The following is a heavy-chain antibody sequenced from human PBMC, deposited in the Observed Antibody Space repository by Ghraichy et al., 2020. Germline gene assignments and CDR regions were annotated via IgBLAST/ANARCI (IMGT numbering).Heavy chain of an antibody. CDR3: ARDPMAVRSGLYTWFDP. CDR1: GGTFNSYA. Sequence: SVKVSCKPSGGTFNSYAFSWVRQAPGQGLEWMGRIIPIIGMTYYAQKFQGRVTITADKSTSTVYMELSSLRSEDTAVYHCARDPMAVRSGLYTWFDPWGQGTQVTVSS. CDR2: IIPIIGMT. V-gene: IGHV1-69*04. D-gene: IGHD3-10*01. J-gene: IGHJ5*02.